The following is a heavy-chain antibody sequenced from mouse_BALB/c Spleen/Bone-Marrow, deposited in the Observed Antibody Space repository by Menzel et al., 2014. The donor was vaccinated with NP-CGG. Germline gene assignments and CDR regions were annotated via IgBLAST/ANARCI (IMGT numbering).Heavy chain of an antibody. CDR3: ARWEYHAMDY. D-gene: IGHD4-1*01. J-gene: IGHJ4*01. CDR1: GFNIKDTY. V-gene: IGHV14-3*02. Sequence: EVKLQESGAELVEPGASVKLSCTASGFNIKDTYMHWVKQRPEQGLEWIGRIDPANGNTKYDPKFQGKATITADTSSNTAYLQLSSLTSEDTAVYYCARWEYHAMDYWGQGTSVTVSS. CDR2: IDPANGNT.